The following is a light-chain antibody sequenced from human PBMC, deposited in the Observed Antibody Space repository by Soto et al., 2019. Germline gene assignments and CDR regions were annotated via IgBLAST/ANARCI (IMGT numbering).Light chain of an antibody. CDR1: SANLGRNS. V-gene: IGLV1-47*01. J-gene: IGLJ3*02. Sequence: QSVLTQPPSASGIPGQRVTISCSGSSANLGRNSVYWYQQLPGTAPKLLIFKDDQRPSGVPDRVSGSKSATSASLAISGLRSEDEADYYCAAWDDSLSVWLFGGGTKLTVL. CDR2: KDD. CDR3: AAWDDSLSVWL.